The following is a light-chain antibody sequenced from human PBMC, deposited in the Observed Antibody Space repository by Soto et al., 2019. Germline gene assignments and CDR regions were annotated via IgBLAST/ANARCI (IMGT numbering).Light chain of an antibody. V-gene: IGKV3-15*01. J-gene: IGKJ5*01. CDR2: DAS. CDR3: QQYNTWTSIT. CDR1: QSVYSSY. Sequence: EIVMTQSPCTLYLSPGERATLSCSASQSVYSSYLAWYQQRPGQAPRLLFYDASTRATGIPARFSGSGSGTEFTLTISSLQSEDFAVYYCQQYNTWTSITFGQGTRLEIK.